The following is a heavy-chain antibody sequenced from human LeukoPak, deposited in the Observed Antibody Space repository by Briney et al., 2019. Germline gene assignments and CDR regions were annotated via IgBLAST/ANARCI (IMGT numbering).Heavy chain of an antibody. D-gene: IGHD6-13*01. CDR2: TYYRSKWYN. CDR1: GDSVSSNSAA. V-gene: IGHV6-1*01. J-gene: IGHJ3*02. CDR3: ARDHSSAWSLDAFDI. Sequence: SQTLSLTCAISGDSVSSNSAAWNWIRQSPSRGLEWLGRTYYRSKWYNGYAVFVKSRISVNPDTSKNQFSLQLNSVTPEDTAVYYCARDHSSAWSLDAFDIWGQGTMVTVSS.